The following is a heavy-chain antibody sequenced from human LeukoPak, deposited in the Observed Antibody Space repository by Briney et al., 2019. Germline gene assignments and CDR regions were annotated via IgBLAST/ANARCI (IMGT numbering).Heavy chain of an antibody. Sequence: SVRVSSKASGGTSSAYTISWVRQAPGEGLEWMARFIPIFGITNYAQRFQGRITVSADTSTNTAYLEVGSLKSEDTAVYFCARDRLDYGDYVGWFDPWGQGTLVTVSS. D-gene: IGHD4-17*01. J-gene: IGHJ5*02. CDR2: FIPIFGIT. CDR3: ARDRLDYGDYVGWFDP. CDR1: GGTSSAYT. V-gene: IGHV1-69*04.